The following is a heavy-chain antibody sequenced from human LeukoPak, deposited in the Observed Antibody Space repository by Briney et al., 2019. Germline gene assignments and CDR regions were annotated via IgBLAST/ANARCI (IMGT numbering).Heavy chain of an antibody. Sequence: PSETLSLTCTISGGSVSDYYWSWIRQSPGKGLEWIGYIYYSGSTNYNPSLKSRVTISVDTSKNQFSLKLSSVTAADTAVYYCARERSAQFDPNYFDYWGQGTLVTVSA. CDR2: IYYSGST. D-gene: IGHD1-26*01. CDR1: GGSVSDYY. V-gene: IGHV4-59*02. J-gene: IGHJ4*02. CDR3: ARERSAQFDPNYFDY.